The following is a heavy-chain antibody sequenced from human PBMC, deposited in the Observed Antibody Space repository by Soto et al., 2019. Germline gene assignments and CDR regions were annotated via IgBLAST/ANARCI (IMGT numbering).Heavy chain of an antibody. CDR2: IYHSGST. V-gene: IGHV4-4*02. Sequence: PSETLSLTCAVSGGSISNNNWWSWVRQPPGKGLEWIGEIYHSGSTNYNPSLKSRVSMSVDKSKNQFSLHLSSVTAADTAVYYCAHTIGSGSYVPYWGQGTLVTVSS. CDR1: GGSISNNNW. CDR3: AHTIGSGSYVPY. J-gene: IGHJ4*02. D-gene: IGHD3-10*01.